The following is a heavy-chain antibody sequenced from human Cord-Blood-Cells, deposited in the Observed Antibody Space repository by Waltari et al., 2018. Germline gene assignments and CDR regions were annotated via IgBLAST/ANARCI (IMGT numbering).Heavy chain of an antibody. V-gene: IGHV4-59*11. CDR2: IYYSGST. D-gene: IGHD5-12*01. CDR3: ARSVEMATIFDY. J-gene: IGHJ4*02. Sequence: QVQLQESGPGLVKPSETLSLTCTVSGGSISSHSWSWIRQPPGKGLEWIGYIYYSGSTNYNPSLKSRVTISVDTSKNQFSLKLSSVTAADTAVYYCARSVEMATIFDYWGQGTLVTVSS. CDR1: GGSISSHS.